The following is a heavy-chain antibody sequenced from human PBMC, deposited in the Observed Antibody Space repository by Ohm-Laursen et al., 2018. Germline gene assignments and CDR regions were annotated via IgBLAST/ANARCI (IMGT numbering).Heavy chain of an antibody. V-gene: IGHV4-34*01. CDR1: GESSSGYF. CDR3: ARVYDFWSGYYSYYYGMDV. CDR2: INHSGST. Sequence: SDTLSLTCAVNGESSSGYFWNWIRQPPGKGLEWIGEINHSGSTNYNPSLKSRVTISVDTSKNQFSLKLSSVTAADTAVYYCARVYDFWSGYYSYYYGMDVWGQGTTVTVSS. D-gene: IGHD3-3*01. J-gene: IGHJ6*02.